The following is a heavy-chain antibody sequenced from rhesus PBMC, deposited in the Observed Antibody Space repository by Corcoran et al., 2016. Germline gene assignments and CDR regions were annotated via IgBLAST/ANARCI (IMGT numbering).Heavy chain of an antibody. Sequence: QVQLVQSGAEVKKPGASVKLSCKASGYTFTSYSINWVRPAPGPGLEGMGWINPSNGNTGYAQKFQGRVTMTRDTSTSTAYMELSSLRSEDTAVYYCARSSVAAFVYWYFDIWGPGTPITISS. J-gene: IGHJ2*01. CDR3: ARSSVAAFVYWYFDI. V-gene: IGHV1-200*01. CDR2: INPSNGNT. CDR1: GYTFTSYS. D-gene: IGHD4-29*01.